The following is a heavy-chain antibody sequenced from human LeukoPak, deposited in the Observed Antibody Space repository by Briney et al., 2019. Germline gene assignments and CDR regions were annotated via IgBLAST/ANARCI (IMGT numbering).Heavy chain of an antibody. D-gene: IGHD3-22*01. CDR3: ARGGYLSDAFDI. V-gene: IGHV4-61*08. Sequence: SGPTLVNPTQTLTLTCTFSGFSLSTSGMCVSWIRQPPGKGLEWIGYIHYSGSTNYNPSLKSRVTISVDTSKNQFSLKLSSVTAADSAVYYCARGGYLSDAFDIWGQGTVVTVSS. CDR2: IHYSGST. J-gene: IGHJ3*02. CDR1: GFSLSTSGMC.